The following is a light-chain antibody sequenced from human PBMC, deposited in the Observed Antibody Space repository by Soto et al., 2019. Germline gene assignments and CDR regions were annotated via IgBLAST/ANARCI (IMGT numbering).Light chain of an antibody. CDR2: DVS. V-gene: IGLV2-14*01. J-gene: IGLJ1*01. CDR1: SSDVGGYNY. Sequence: QSALTQAASVSGSPGQSITISCTGTSSDVGGYNYVSWYQQHPGKAPKLMIYDVSNRPSGVSNRFSGSKSGNTASLTISGLQAEDEADYYCSSYTSISTLLYVFGTGTKLTVL. CDR3: SSYTSISTLLYV.